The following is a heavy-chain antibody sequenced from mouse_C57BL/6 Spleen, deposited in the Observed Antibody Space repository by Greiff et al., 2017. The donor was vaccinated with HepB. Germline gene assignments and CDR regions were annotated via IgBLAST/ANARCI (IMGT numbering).Heavy chain of an antibody. CDR1: GFTFSDYG. Sequence: DVMLVESGGGLVKPGGSLKLSCAASGFTFSDYGMHWVRQAPEKGLEWVAYISSGSSTIYYADTVKGRFTISRDNAKNTLFLQMTSLRSEDTAMYYCARVSNHDYYAMDYWGQGTSVTVSS. CDR2: ISSGSSTI. V-gene: IGHV5-17*01. J-gene: IGHJ4*01. D-gene: IGHD2-5*01. CDR3: ARVSNHDYYAMDY.